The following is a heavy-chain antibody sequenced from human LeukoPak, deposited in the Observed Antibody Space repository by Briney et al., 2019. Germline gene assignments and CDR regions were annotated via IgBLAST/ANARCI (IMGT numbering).Heavy chain of an antibody. D-gene: IGHD6-13*01. J-gene: IGHJ4*02. V-gene: IGHV3-30*04. CDR2: ISSDGRDK. CDR1: GFPFSSYA. CDR3: AKDGDIGAAGYYFDY. Sequence: GGSLRLSCTASGFPFSSYAMHWVRQAPGKGLEWVAVISSDGRDKYHADSVKGRFTISRDNSKNTMYLQVNSLRAEDTAVYHCAKDGDIGAAGYYFDYWGQGTLVTVSS.